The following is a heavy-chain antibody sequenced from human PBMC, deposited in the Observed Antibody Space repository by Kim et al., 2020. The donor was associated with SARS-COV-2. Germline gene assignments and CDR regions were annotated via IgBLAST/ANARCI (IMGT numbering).Heavy chain of an antibody. D-gene: IGHD1-1*01. J-gene: IGHJ4*02. CDR2: INDGDGRT. CDR1: GFKIGNYA. Sequence: GGSLRLSCAASGFKIGNYAMNWVRQAPGKGLEWVSVINDGDGRTYYADSVKGRFTISRDISKNTLFLQLDTLRAEDTATYYCAKKARDARWNQYYSDYWGTGTRVPVFS. CDR3: AKKARDARWNQYYSDY. V-gene: IGHV3-23*01.